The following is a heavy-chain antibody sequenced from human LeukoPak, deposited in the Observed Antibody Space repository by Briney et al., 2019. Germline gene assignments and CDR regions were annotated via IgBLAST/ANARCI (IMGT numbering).Heavy chain of an antibody. D-gene: IGHD5-12*01. J-gene: IGHJ5*02. CDR3: ASGSRGYDP. V-gene: IGHV4-4*07. CDR1: GGSISNYY. CDR2: MYSSWTN. Sequence: PSEPLSLTCTVSGGSISNYYWIWIRQPAGKGLEWIGRMYSSWTNIYNPSLKSRVTISVDTYKNQFSLKLSSVTAADTAVYFCASGSRGYDPWGQGTLVTVSS.